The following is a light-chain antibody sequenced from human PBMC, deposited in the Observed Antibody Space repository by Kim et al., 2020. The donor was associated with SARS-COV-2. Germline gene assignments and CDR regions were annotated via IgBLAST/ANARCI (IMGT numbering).Light chain of an antibody. J-gene: IGLJ1*01. CDR1: VYDRGAGYE. V-gene: IGLV1-40*01. Sequence: GVRITLSCTGSVYDRGAGYEVHWYRQLPGTAPKLLIYGNSNRPSGVPDRFSGSKSGTSASLAITGLQAEDEADYYCHSYDSSLSEVFGTGTKVTVL. CDR2: GNS. CDR3: HSYDSSLSEV.